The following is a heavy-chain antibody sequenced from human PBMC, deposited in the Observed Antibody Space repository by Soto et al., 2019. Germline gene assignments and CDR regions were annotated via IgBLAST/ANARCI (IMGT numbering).Heavy chain of an antibody. J-gene: IGHJ3*02. CDR3: AGYGRGGAFDI. D-gene: IGHD5-12*01. CDR1: GGSISSYY. Sequence: QVQLQESGPGLVKPSETLSLTCTVSGGSISSYYWSWIRQPPGKGLEWIGYIYYSGSTNYNPSLKSLVTISVVTSKNQFSLKLSSVTAADTAVCYGAGYGRGGAFDIWGQGTMLTVSS. CDR2: IYYSGST. V-gene: IGHV4-59*01.